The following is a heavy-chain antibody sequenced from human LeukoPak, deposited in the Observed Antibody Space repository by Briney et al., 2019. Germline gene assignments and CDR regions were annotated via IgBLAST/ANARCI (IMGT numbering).Heavy chain of an antibody. D-gene: IGHD6-19*01. V-gene: IGHV3-30*04. J-gene: IGHJ4*02. Sequence: GRSLRLSCAASGFTFSSYAMHWVRRAPGKGLEWVAVISYDGSNKYYADSVKGRFTISRDNSKNTLYLQMNSLRAEDTAVYYCAKWEQWLVPKYFDYWGQGTLVTVSS. CDR1: GFTFSSYA. CDR2: ISYDGSNK. CDR3: AKWEQWLVPKYFDY.